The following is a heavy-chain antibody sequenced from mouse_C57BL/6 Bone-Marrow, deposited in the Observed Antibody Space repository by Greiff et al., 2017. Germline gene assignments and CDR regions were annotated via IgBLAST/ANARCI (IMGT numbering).Heavy chain of an antibody. V-gene: IGHV5-17*01. Sequence: EVKVVESGGGLVKPGGSLKLSCAASGFTFSDYGMHWVRQAPEKGLEWVAYISSGSSTIYSADTVKGRFTISRDNAKNTLFLQMTSLRSEDTAMYYCATYGKGLYAMDYWGQGTSVTVSS. CDR1: GFTFSDYG. CDR3: ATYGKGLYAMDY. D-gene: IGHD2-1*01. J-gene: IGHJ4*01. CDR2: ISSGSSTI.